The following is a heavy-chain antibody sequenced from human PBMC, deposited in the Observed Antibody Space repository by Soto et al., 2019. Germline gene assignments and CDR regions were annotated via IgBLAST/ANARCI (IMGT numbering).Heavy chain of an antibody. Sequence: ASVKVSCKASGYTFTSYYMHWVRQAPGQGLEWMGIINPSGGSTSYAQKFQGRVTMTRDTSMSTVYMELSSLRSEDTAVYYCARDGYCTNGVCYTVRYYYYMDVWGKGTTVTVSS. V-gene: IGHV1-46*03. D-gene: IGHD2-8*01. J-gene: IGHJ6*03. CDR2: INPSGGST. CDR3: ARDGYCTNGVCYTVRYYYYMDV. CDR1: GYTFTSYY.